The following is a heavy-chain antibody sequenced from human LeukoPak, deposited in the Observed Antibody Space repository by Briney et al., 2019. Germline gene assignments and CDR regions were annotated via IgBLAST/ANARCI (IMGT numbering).Heavy chain of an antibody. CDR1: GGSISSYS. J-gene: IGHJ4*02. CDR3: ARDLSGRGPTYFDY. D-gene: IGHD3-10*01. Sequence: SETLSLTCTVSGGSISSYSWSWIRQPAGKGLEWIGRIYTSGSTNYNPSLKSRVTMSVDTSKNQFSLKLSSVTAADTAVYYCARDLSGRGPTYFDYWGQGTLVTVSS. CDR2: IYTSGST. V-gene: IGHV4-4*07.